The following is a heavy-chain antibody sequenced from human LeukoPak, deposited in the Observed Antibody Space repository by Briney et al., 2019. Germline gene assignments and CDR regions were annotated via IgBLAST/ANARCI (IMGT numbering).Heavy chain of an antibody. J-gene: IGHJ6*03. CDR1: RYTFTGYY. Sequence: ASVKVSCKASRYTFTGYYMHWVRQAPGQGLEWLGWINHNSGDTNYAQKFQGRVTMTRDTSISTAYMELSRLRSDDTAVYYCARTTEGYCRGRSCYSYYYYMDVWGKGTTVTVSS. D-gene: IGHD2-15*01. CDR2: INHNSGDT. CDR3: ARTTEGYCRGRSCYSYYYYMDV. V-gene: IGHV1-2*02.